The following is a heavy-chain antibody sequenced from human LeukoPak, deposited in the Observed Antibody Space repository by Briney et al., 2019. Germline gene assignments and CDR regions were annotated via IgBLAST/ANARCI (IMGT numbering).Heavy chain of an antibody. V-gene: IGHV3-30*02. D-gene: IGHD3-10*01. CDR2: IRYDGSNK. Sequence: GGSLRLSCAASGFTFSSYGMHWVRQAPGKGLEWVAFIRYDGSNKYYADSVKGRFTISRDNSKNTLYLQMNSLRAEDTAVYYCAKRWFGEYMDPFPRYIDCWGQGTLVTVSS. CDR3: AKRWFGEYMDPFPRYIDC. J-gene: IGHJ4*02. CDR1: GFTFSSYG.